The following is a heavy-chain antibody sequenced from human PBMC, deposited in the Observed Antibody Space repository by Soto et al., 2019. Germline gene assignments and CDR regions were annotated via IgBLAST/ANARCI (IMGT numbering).Heavy chain of an antibody. CDR2: FYYSGNT. Sequence: SETLSLTCTVSGGSISSYYWSWIRQPPGKGLEWIGYFYYSGNTNYNPSLKSRVTISVDTSKNQFSLKLSSVTAADTAVYYCARTYDGSCPNSGGYAYDIWGQGTMVTVSS. V-gene: IGHV4-59*01. CDR3: ARTYDGSCPNSGGYAYDI. CDR1: GGSISSYY. J-gene: IGHJ3*02. D-gene: IGHD3-22*01.